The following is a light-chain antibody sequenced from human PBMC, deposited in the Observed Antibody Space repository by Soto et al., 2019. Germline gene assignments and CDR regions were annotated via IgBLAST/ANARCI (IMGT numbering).Light chain of an antibody. Sequence: QSVLTQPRSVSGSPGQSVTISCTGTSSDVGNYNYVPWYRHHPGKAPKVLIYDVSKRPSGVPDRFSGSKSGNTASLTVSGLQAEDEADYYCSSYVGTYALLFGGGTKLTVL. CDR2: DVS. J-gene: IGLJ2*01. V-gene: IGLV2-11*01. CDR3: SSYVGTYALL. CDR1: SSDVGNYNY.